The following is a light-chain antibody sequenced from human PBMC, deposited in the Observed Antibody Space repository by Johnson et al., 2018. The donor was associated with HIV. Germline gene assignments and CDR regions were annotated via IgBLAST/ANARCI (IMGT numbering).Light chain of an antibody. CDR1: SSNIGKNS. CDR2: ESN. CDR3: GTWDTRLSVLYV. V-gene: IGLV1-51*02. J-gene: IGLJ1*01. Sequence: QSVLTQPPSVSAAPGQKVTIPCSGSSSNIGKNSVSWYQQLPGTAPKLLIYESNKRPSGIPDRFSGSKSGTSATLGITGLQTGDEADYYCGTWDTRLSVLYVFVSGTKVTVL.